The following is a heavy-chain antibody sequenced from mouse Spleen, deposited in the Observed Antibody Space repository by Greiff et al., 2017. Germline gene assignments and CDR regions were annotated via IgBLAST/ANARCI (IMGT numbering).Heavy chain of an antibody. D-gene: IGHD3-3*01. CDR3: ARASANYYAMDY. V-gene: IGHV3-3*01. Sequence: EVQRVESGPSLVRPSQTLSLTCTVTGFSINSDCYWIWIRQFPGNKLEYIGYTFYSGITYYNPSLESRTYITRDTSKNQFSLKLSSVTTEDTATYYCARASANYYAMDYWGQGTSVTVSS. CDR1: GFSINSDCY. J-gene: IGHJ4*01. CDR2: TFYSGIT.